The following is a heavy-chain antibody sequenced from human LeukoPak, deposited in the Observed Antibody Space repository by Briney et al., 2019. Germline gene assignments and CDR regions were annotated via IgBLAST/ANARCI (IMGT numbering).Heavy chain of an antibody. CDR3: ATPLAPGATSLIDY. V-gene: IGHV1-24*01. CDR1: GYTLTELS. CDR2: FDPEDGET. D-gene: IGHD1-26*01. J-gene: IGHJ4*02. Sequence: ASVKVSCKVSGYTLTELSMHWVRQAPGKGLEWMGGFDPEDGETIYAQKFQARVTMTEDTSTDTAYMELSSLRSEDTAVYYCATPLAPGATSLIDYWGQGTLVTVSS.